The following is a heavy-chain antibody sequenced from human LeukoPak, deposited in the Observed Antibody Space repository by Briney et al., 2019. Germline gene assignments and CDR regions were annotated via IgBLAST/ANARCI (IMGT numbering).Heavy chain of an antibody. CDR2: FDPEDDET. D-gene: IGHD1-1*01. Sequence: GASVKVSCRVSGYTLTELSIHWVRQAPGKGLEWMGGFDPEDDETIYAQKFQGRVTMTEDTSTDTAYMELSSLRSEDTAVYYCARARWTGTPRVPFDYWGQGTLVTVSS. CDR1: GYTLTELS. J-gene: IGHJ4*02. V-gene: IGHV1-24*01. CDR3: ARARWTGTPRVPFDY.